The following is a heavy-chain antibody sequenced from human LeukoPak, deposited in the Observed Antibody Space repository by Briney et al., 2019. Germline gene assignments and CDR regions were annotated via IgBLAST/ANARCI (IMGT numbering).Heavy chain of an antibody. CDR1: GGSVSSGSYY. D-gene: IGHD3-3*01. V-gene: IGHV4-61*01. J-gene: IGHJ4*02. Sequence: SETLSLTCTVYGGSVSSGSYYWSWIRQPPGKGLEWIGYIYYSGSTNYNPSLKSRVTISVDTSKNQFSLKLSSVTAADTAVYYCARGGWEYYDFWSGYYYFDYWGQGTLVTVSS. CDR3: ARGGWEYYDFWSGYYYFDY. CDR2: IYYSGST.